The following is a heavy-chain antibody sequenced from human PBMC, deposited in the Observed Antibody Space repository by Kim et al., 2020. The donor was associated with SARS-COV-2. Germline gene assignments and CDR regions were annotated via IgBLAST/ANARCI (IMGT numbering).Heavy chain of an antibody. V-gene: IGHV4-34*01. CDR3: ARCRPYYYDSSGYCPY. Sequence: SLKSRVTISVDTSKNQFSLKLSSVTAADTAVYYCARCRPYYYDSSGYCPYWGQGTLVTVSS. J-gene: IGHJ4*02. D-gene: IGHD3-22*01.